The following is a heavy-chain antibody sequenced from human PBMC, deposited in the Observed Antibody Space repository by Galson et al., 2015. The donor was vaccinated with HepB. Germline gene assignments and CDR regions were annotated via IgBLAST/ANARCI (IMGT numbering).Heavy chain of an antibody. Sequence: SVKVSCKASGYTFTNHYIHWVRQAPGQGLEWMGIVNPSDGTTSYAQKLQGRLTMTKDTSTSTVYMELTSLGSDDTAVYYCAREGQGSGNYHIEYWGQGTLVTVSS. CDR1: GYTFTNHY. J-gene: IGHJ4*02. D-gene: IGHD3-10*01. CDR2: VNPSDGTT. V-gene: IGHV1-46*03. CDR3: AREGQGSGNYHIEY.